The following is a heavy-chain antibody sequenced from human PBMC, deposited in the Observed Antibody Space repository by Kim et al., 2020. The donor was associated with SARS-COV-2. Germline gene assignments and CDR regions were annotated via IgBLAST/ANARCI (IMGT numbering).Heavy chain of an antibody. CDR3: ARDYYGSGSYGWFDP. D-gene: IGHD3-10*01. CDR1: GFTFSDYY. J-gene: IGHJ5*02. CDR2: ISGSDSFS. Sequence: GGSLRLSCAASGFTFSDYYISWFRQAPGKGLEWVSYISGSDSFSKYADSVKGRFTISRDNAKKSVYLQMNSLRAEDTAVYYCARDYYGSGSYGWFDPWGQGTLVSVYS. V-gene: IGHV3-11*05.